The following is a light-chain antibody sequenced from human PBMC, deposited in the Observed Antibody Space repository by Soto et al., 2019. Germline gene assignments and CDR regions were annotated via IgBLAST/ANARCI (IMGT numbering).Light chain of an antibody. CDR1: SSDVGGYDY. J-gene: IGLJ1*01. Sequence: QSALTQPPSASGSPGQSVAISCTGTSSDVGGYDYVSWYQQYPGKAPKVIIYEVNKRPSGVPDRFSGSKSGNTASLTVSGLQAEDEADYYCSSYTGSSTLVFGTGTKLTVL. CDR2: EVN. CDR3: SSYTGSSTLV. V-gene: IGLV2-8*01.